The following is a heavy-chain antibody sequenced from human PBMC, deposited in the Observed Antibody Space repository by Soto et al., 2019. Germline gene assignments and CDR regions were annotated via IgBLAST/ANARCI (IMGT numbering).Heavy chain of an antibody. Sequence: SETLSLTCTVSGGSISTYYWSWIRQPPGKGLEWIGYIYYSGNTNYNPSLKSRVTISLDTSKNQFSLKLSSVTAADSAVYYCARETYSGNYYYMDVCGKGTTVTV. J-gene: IGHJ6*03. CDR1: GGSISTYY. D-gene: IGHD3-10*01. CDR2: IYYSGNT. CDR3: ARETYSGNYYYMDV. V-gene: IGHV4-59*01.